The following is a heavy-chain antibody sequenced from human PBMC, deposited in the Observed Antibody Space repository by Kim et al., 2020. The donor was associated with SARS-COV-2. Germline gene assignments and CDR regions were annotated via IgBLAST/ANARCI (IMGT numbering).Heavy chain of an antibody. CDR3: ARGGQWFGELFRFDP. V-gene: IGHV4-59*09. Sequence: PSPKSRVTISVDTSKNQFSLKLSSVTAADTAVYYCARGGQWFGELFRFDPWGQGTLVTVSS. J-gene: IGHJ5*02. D-gene: IGHD3-10*01.